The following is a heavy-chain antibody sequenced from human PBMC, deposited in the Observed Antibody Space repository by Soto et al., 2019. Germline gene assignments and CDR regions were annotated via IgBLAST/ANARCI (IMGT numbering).Heavy chain of an antibody. CDR3: ARYESGYSYEDWYFDL. J-gene: IGHJ2*01. CDR1: GGSISSYY. D-gene: IGHD5-18*01. V-gene: IGHV4-4*07. Sequence: QVQLQESGPGLVKPSETLSLTCTVSGGSISSYYWSWIRQPAGKGLEWIGRIYTSGSTNYNPSLKSRVTMSVDTSKNQFSLKLSSVTAADTAVYYCARYESGYSYEDWYFDLWCRGTLVTVS. CDR2: IYTSGST.